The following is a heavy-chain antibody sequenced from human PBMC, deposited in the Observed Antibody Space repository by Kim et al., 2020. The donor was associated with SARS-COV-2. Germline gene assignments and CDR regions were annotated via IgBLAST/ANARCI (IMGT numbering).Heavy chain of an antibody. J-gene: IGHJ4*02. CDR3: ARLYDILTGPKDY. D-gene: IGHD3-9*01. Sequence: YAPKRQGRVTMTTDTSTRTAYMELRSLRSDDTAVYYCARLYDILTGPKDYWGQGTLVTVSS. V-gene: IGHV1-18*01.